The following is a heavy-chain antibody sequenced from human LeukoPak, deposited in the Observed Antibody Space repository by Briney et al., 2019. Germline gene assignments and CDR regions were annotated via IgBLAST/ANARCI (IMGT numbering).Heavy chain of an antibody. J-gene: IGHJ4*02. CDR2: IFYRGAT. V-gene: IGHV4-59*07. CDR3: ASGPYPAAGTDHQFDY. Sequence: PSDTLSLTCTVSGASISSYYWSWIRQPPGKGLEWIGYIFYRGATHYNLSLKSRVTISVDTSKNQFSLRLTSVTAADTAVYYCASGPYPAAGTDHQFDYWGQGILVTVFS. CDR1: GASISSYY. D-gene: IGHD6-13*01.